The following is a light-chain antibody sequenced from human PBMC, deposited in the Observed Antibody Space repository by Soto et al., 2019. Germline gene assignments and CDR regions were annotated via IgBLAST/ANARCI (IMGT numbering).Light chain of an antibody. V-gene: IGKV1-39*01. CDR1: QSISNY. CDR2: AAS. J-gene: IGKJ1*01. Sequence: DLQMTQSPSSLSASVGDRVTIPCRASQSISNYLSWYQQIPGKAPKLLIYAASTLRSGVSSRFSGSGSGTDFTLTISSLQPEDFATYYCQQSYSTPRTFGQGTKVEIK. CDR3: QQSYSTPRT.